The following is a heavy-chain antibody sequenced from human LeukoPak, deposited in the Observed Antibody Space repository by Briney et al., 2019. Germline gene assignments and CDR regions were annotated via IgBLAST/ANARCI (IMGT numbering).Heavy chain of an antibody. CDR2: INSDGSST. D-gene: IGHD6-13*01. V-gene: IGHV3-74*01. CDR3: APTRGSSSWPFDY. J-gene: IGHJ4*02. CDR1: GFTFSSYW. Sequence: GGSLRLSCAASGFTFSSYWMHWVRQAPGKGLVWVSRINSDGSSTTYADSVKGRFTISRDNAKNALYLQMNGLRAEDTAVYYCAPTRGSSSWPFDYWGQGTLVTVSS.